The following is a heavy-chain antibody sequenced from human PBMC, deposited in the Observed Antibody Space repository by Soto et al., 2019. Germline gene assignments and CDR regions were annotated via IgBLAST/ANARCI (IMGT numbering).Heavy chain of an antibody. D-gene: IGHD3-10*01. CDR1: GFNFSSYG. CDR2: ISYDGTTK. Sequence: GGSLRLSCAASGFNFSSYGMHWVRQAPGKGLEWVAVISYDGTTKYYAESVKGRFTISRDNSKNTLYLQMNSLRAEDTSVYYCAKAYGESLDYWGQGTMVTVSA. V-gene: IGHV3-30*18. J-gene: IGHJ4*02. CDR3: AKAYGESLDY.